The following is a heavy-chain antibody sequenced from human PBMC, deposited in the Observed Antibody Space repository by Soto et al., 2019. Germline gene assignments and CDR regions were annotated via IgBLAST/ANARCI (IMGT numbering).Heavy chain of an antibody. V-gene: IGHV5-51*01. CDR3: ARQLSARRMAARLYYYGMDV. CDR1: GYSFTSYW. Sequence: GESLKISCKGSGYSFTSYWIGWVRQMPGKGLEWMGIIYPGDSDTRYSPSFQGQVTISADKSISTAYLQWSSLKASDTAMYYCARQLSARRMAARLYYYGMDVWGQGTTVPVSS. D-gene: IGHD6-6*01. J-gene: IGHJ6*02. CDR2: IYPGDSDT.